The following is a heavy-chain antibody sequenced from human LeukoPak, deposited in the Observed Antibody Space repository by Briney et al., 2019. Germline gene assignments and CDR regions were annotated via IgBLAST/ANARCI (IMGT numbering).Heavy chain of an antibody. Sequence: ASVKVSCKASGGTFSSYAISWVRQAPGQGLEWMGGIIPIFGTANYAQKFQGRVTITADESTSTAYMELSSLRSEDMAVYYCAREDSSSWLPYHYGMDVWGQGTTVTVSS. D-gene: IGHD6-13*01. CDR2: IIPIFGTA. CDR3: AREDSSSWLPYHYGMDV. V-gene: IGHV1-69*13. CDR1: GGTFSSYA. J-gene: IGHJ6*02.